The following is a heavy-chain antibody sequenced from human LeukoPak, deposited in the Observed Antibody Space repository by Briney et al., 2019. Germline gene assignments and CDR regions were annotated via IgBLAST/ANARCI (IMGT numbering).Heavy chain of an antibody. D-gene: IGHD3-16*02. V-gene: IGHV3-23*01. CDR2: ISGSGGST. J-gene: IGHJ6*03. Sequence: GGSLRLSCAASGFTFSSYEMNWVRQAPGKGLEWVSAISGSGGSTYYADSVKGRFTISRDNSKNTLYLQMNSLRAEDTAVYYCARGGLGELSLHYMDVWGKGTTVTISS. CDR3: ARGGLGELSLHYMDV. CDR1: GFTFSSYE.